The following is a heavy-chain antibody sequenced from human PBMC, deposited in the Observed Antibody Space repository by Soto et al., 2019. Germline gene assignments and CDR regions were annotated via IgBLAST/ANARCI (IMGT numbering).Heavy chain of an antibody. D-gene: IGHD5-18*01. CDR1: GFTFSSYG. J-gene: IGHJ6*02. V-gene: IGHV3-30*18. CDR3: AKVGPGLHHYYYGMDV. CDR2: ISYDGSNK. Sequence: QVQLVESGGGVVQPGRSLRLSCAASGFTFSSYGMHWVRQAPGKGLEWVAVISYDGSNKYYADSVKGRFTISRDNSKNTLYLQMNSLRAEDTAVYYCAKVGPGLHHYYYGMDVWGQGTTVTVSS.